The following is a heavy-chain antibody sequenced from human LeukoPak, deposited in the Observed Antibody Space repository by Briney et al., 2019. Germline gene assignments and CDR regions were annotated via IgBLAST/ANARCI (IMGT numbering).Heavy chain of an antibody. CDR3: ARDPYSSGWLLEISFDY. Sequence: ASVKVSCKASGYTFTSYYMHWVRQAPGQGLEWMGIINPSGGSTSYAQKFQGRVTMTRDTSTSTVYMELSSLRSEDTAVYYCARDPYSSGWLLEISFDYWGQGNPVTVSS. CDR2: INPSGGST. CDR1: GYTFTSYY. J-gene: IGHJ4*02. D-gene: IGHD6-19*01. V-gene: IGHV1-46*01.